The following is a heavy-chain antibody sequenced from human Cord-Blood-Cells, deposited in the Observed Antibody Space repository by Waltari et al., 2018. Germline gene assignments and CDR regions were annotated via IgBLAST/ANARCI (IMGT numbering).Heavy chain of an antibody. CDR1: GGTVSSYA. CDR3: ARDRHDGWGALRAFDI. V-gene: IGHV1-69*01. CDR2: IIPIFGTA. J-gene: IGHJ3*02. D-gene: IGHD6-19*01. Sequence: QVQLVQSGAEVKKPGSSVKVSCKASGGTVSSYAISWVRQAPGQGLEWLGGIIPIFGTANYAQKFQGRVTITADESTSTAYMELSSLRSEDTAVYYCARDRHDGWGALRAFDIWGQGTMVTVSS.